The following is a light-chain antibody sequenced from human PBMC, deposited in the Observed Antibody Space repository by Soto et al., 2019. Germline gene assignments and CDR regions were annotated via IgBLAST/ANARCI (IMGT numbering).Light chain of an antibody. CDR1: SSDVGGYNY. J-gene: IGLJ2*01. Sequence: QSVLTQPASVSGSPGQSITISCTGTSSDVGGYNYVSWYQQHPGKAPKLMIYEVSNRPSGVSNRFSGSKSGNTAFLTISGLQAEDEADYYCSSYTSSSTIVVFGGGTKLTVL. V-gene: IGLV2-14*01. CDR2: EVS. CDR3: SSYTSSSTIVV.